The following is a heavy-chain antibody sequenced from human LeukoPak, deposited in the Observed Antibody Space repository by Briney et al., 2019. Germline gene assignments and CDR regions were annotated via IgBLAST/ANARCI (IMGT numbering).Heavy chain of an antibody. Sequence: ASVKVSCKASGYTFTSYGISWVRQAPGQGLEWMGWISAYNGNTNYAQKLQGRVTMTKDTSTSTAYMELRSLRSDDTAVYYCARAGGDNCLEGDDYWGQGSLVTVSS. D-gene: IGHD1-1*01. V-gene: IGHV1-18*01. J-gene: IGHJ4*02. CDR2: ISAYNGNT. CDR1: GYTFTSYG. CDR3: ARAGGDNCLEGDDY.